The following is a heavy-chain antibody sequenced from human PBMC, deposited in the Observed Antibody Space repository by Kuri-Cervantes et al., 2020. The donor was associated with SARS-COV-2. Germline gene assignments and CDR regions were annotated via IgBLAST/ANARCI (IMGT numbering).Heavy chain of an antibody. J-gene: IGHJ4*02. CDR3: AMGPRDLLGATAVDY. V-gene: IGHV1-69*10. D-gene: IGHD1-26*01. CDR2: IIPILGIA. CDR1: GGTFSSYA. Sequence: SSVTVSCKASGGTFSSYAMSWVRQAPGQGLEWMGGIIPILGIANYAQKFQGRVTITADKSTSTAYMELRSLRSEDTAVYYCAMGPRDLLGATAVDYWGQGTLVTVS.